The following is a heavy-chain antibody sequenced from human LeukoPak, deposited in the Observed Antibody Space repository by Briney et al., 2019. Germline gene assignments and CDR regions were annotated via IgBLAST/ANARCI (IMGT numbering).Heavy chain of an antibody. Sequence: GGSLRLSCAVSGFTVSGDYMSWVRQAPGKGLEWVSGISPSGSISYYADSVKGRFTISRDNSNNTLYLQMNSLRADDTAVYYCARGYSSSWYLDWGQGTLVTVSS. CDR2: ISPSGSIS. J-gene: IGHJ4*02. CDR3: ARGYSSSWYLD. D-gene: IGHD6-13*01. CDR1: GFTVSGDY. V-gene: IGHV3-23*01.